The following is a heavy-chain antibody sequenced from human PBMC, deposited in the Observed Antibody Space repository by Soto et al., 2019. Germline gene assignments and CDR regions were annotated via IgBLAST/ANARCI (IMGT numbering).Heavy chain of an antibody. J-gene: IGHJ6*02. CDR2: IIPIFGTA. Sequence: SVKVSCKASGGTFSSYAISWVRQAPGQGLEWMGGIIPIFGTANYAQKFQGRVTITADKSTSTAYMELSSLRSEDTAVYYCARAGSSTPHSYYYGMDVWGQGTTVTVSS. CDR3: ARAGSSTPHSYYYGMDV. D-gene: IGHD2-2*01. CDR1: GGTFSSYA. V-gene: IGHV1-69*06.